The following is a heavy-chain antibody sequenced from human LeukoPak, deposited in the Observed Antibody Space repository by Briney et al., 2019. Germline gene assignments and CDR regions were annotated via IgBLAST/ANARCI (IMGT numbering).Heavy chain of an antibody. V-gene: IGHV1-18*01. CDR2: ISAYNGNT. D-gene: IGHD2-21*02. Sequence: GASVKVSCKASGYIFNNYGISWVRQAPGQGLEWMGRISAYNGNTNYAQKVQGRVTMTTDTSTSTAYMELRRLRSDDTAVYYCARDSADCSGGDCYSAEYFHHWGQGTLVTVSS. CDR1: GYIFNNYG. CDR3: ARDSADCSGGDCYSAEYFHH. J-gene: IGHJ1*01.